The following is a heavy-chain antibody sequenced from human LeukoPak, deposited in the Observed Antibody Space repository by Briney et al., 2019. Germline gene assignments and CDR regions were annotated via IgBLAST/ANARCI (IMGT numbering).Heavy chain of an antibody. Sequence: SETQSLTCTVSGGSISDYYWSWIRQSPGKGLEWIGYIYHSGTTNYNPSLKSRVTISVDTSKNQFSLKLSSVTAADTAVYYCARSEITTGGYDAFDIWGQGTMVTVSS. V-gene: IGHV4-59*01. CDR2: IYHSGTT. J-gene: IGHJ3*02. D-gene: IGHD3-22*01. CDR3: ARSEITTGGYDAFDI. CDR1: GGSISDYY.